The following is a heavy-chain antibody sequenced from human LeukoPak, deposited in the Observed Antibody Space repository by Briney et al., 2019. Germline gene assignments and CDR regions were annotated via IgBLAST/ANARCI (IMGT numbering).Heavy chain of an antibody. CDR3: ASYYDSSGYGDAFDI. CDR2: INHSGST. D-gene: IGHD3-22*01. CDR1: GGSFSGYY. V-gene: IGHV4-34*01. J-gene: IGHJ3*02. Sequence: SETLSLTCAVYGGSFSGYYWSWIRQPPGKGLEWIGEINHSGSTNYNPSLKSRVTISVDTSKNQFSLKLSSVTAADTAVYYCASYYDSSGYGDAFDIWGQGTMVTVSS.